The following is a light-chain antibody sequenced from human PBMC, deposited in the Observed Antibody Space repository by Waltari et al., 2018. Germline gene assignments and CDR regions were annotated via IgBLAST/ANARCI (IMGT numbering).Light chain of an antibody. CDR2: GVS. CDR1: SSDVDNYNF. V-gene: IGLV2-14*01. Sequence: QSALTQPASVSGSPGQSIPISCTGTSSDVDNYNFVSWYQQHPGKAPKLMIYGVSKRPSGVSVRFSGSKSGNTASLTISGLQAEDEADYYCSSYTNIITYVFGTGTKVTVL. J-gene: IGLJ1*01. CDR3: SSYTNIITYV.